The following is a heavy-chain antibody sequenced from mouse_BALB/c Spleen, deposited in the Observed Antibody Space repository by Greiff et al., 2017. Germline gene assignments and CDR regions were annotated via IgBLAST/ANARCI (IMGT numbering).Heavy chain of an antibody. CDR2: ISSGGGST. Sequence: EVKLVESGGGLVKPGGSLKLSCAASGFAFSSYDMSWVRQTPEKRLEWVAYISSGGGSTYYPDTVKGRFTLSRDNAKNTLYLQMSSLKSEDTAMYYCARRSTRAMDYWGQGTSVTVSS. CDR3: ARRSTRAMDY. CDR1: GFAFSSYD. V-gene: IGHV5-12-1*01. D-gene: IGHD2-1*01. J-gene: IGHJ4*01.